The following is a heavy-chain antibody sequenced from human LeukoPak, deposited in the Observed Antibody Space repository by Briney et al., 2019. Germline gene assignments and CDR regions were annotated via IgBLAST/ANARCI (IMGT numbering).Heavy chain of an antibody. Sequence: ASVKVSCKASGYTFTGYYMHWVRQAPGQGLEWMGWISPNSGGTNYAQKFQGRVTMTRDTSISTAYMELSRLRSDDTAVYYCARDLPIVGATRVNWFDPWGQGTLVTVSS. J-gene: IGHJ5*02. CDR3: ARDLPIVGATRVNWFDP. CDR1: GYTFTGYY. V-gene: IGHV1-2*02. D-gene: IGHD1-26*01. CDR2: ISPNSGGT.